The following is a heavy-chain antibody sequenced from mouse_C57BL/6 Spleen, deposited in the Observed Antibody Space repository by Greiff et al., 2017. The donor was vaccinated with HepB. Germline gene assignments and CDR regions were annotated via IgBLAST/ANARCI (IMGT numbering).Heavy chain of an antibody. Sequence: EVQGVESGGDLVKPGGSLKLSCAASGFTFSSYGMSWVRQTPDKRLEWVATISSGGSYTYYPDSVKGRFTISRDNAKNTLYLQMSSLKSEDTAMYYCARLGYSNPDYWGQGTTLTVSS. CDR1: GFTFSSYG. V-gene: IGHV5-6*01. CDR3: ARLGYSNPDY. D-gene: IGHD2-5*01. CDR2: ISSGGSYT. J-gene: IGHJ2*01.